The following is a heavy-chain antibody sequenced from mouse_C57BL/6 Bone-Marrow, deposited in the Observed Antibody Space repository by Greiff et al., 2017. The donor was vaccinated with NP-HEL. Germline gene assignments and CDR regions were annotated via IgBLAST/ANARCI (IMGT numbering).Heavy chain of an antibody. Sequence: QVQLQQPGAELVLPGASVKLSCKASGYTFTSYWMHWVKQTPGQGLEWIGEIDPSDSYTNYNQQLKGKSTLTVDKSSSTAYMQLSSLTSEDSAVYYCARMDYTFAYGGQGTLVTVSA. CDR3: ARMDYTFAY. J-gene: IGHJ3*01. CDR2: IDPSDSYT. V-gene: IGHV1-69*01. D-gene: IGHD2-12*01. CDR1: GYTFTSYW.